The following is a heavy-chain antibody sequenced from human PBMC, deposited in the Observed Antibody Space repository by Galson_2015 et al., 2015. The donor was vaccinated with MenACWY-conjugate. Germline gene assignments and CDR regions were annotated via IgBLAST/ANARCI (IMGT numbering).Heavy chain of an antibody. J-gene: IGHJ4*02. CDR1: GFTFSNYW. D-gene: IGHD3-10*01. Sequence: SLRLSCATSGFTFSNYWISWVRQAPGKGLEWVANIKQDGSEKYYVDSVKGRFTISRDNAKNSLYLQMNSLRTEDTAMYYCASQTWTGYFDYWGQGILVTVSS. V-gene: IGHV3-7*03. CDR2: IKQDGSEK. CDR3: ASQTWTGYFDY.